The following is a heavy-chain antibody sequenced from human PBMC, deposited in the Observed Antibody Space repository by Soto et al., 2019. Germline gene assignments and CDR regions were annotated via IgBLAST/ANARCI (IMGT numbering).Heavy chain of an antibody. CDR1: GFSLSTSGVG. J-gene: IGHJ4*02. V-gene: IGHV2-5*02. D-gene: IGHD4-17*01. CDR3: AHRQRTVYFDY. Sequence: QITLKESGPTLVKPTQTLTLTCTFSGFSLSTSGVGVGWIRQPPGKALEWLARIYWDDDKRYSPSLKSRLTITEDTSKNQVVLTMTNMDPVDTATYYCAHRQRTVYFDYWGQGTLVTVSS. CDR2: IYWDDDK.